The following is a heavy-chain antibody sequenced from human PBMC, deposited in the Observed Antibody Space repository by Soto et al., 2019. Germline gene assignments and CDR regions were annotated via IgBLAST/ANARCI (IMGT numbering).Heavy chain of an antibody. J-gene: IGHJ5*02. CDR2: IYYSGST. CDR1: GGSISSSSYY. D-gene: IGHD6-19*01. V-gene: IGHV4-39*01. CDR3: ARPSGFGEYSSGPNWFDP. Sequence: QLQLQESGPGLVKPSETLSLTCTVSGGSISSSSYYWGWIRQPPGKGLEWIGSIYYSGSTYYNPSLKSRVTISVDTSKNQFSLKLSSVTAADTAVYYCARPSGFGEYSSGPNWFDPWGQGTLVTVSS.